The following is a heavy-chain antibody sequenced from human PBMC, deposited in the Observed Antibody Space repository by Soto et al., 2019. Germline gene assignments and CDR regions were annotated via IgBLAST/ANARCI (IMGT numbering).Heavy chain of an antibody. D-gene: IGHD1-7*01. CDR1: GGSISNGGYY. J-gene: IGHJ6*02. V-gene: IGHV4-31*03. Sequence: PSETLSLTCTVSGGSISNGGYYWSWIRQHPGKGLEWIGYIYYRGRTYYNPSLTSRVTISVDTAKNQFSLKLSSGTAADTVVYYCARDRGGWNYGSYYYGMDVWGQGTTVTVSS. CDR2: IYYRGRT. CDR3: ARDRGGWNYGSYYYGMDV.